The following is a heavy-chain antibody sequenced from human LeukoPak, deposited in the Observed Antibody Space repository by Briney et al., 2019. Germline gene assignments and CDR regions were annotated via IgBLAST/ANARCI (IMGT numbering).Heavy chain of an antibody. CDR2: IHNSGSS. V-gene: IGHV4-59*01. CDR1: GGSITNYY. CDR3: ARVSSTVAPWFDP. J-gene: IGHJ5*02. D-gene: IGHD5-12*01. Sequence: SETLSLTSTVSGGSITNYYWSWIRQPPGKGLEWIGYIHNSGSSSYNPSLRSRATISMEKAKTQFSLKLTSVTPTDTAVYYCARVSSTVAPWFDPWGQGTLVTVSS.